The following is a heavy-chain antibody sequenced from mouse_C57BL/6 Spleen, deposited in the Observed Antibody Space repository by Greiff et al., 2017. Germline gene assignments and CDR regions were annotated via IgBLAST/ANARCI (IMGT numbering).Heavy chain of an antibody. D-gene: IGHD1-1*01. CDR1: GFTFSDYG. V-gene: IGHV5-17*01. J-gene: IGHJ4*01. CDR2: ISSGSSTI. CDR3: ARPHYYGSSMDY. Sequence: VKLVESGGGLVKPGGSLKLSCAASGFTFSDYGMHWVRQAPEKGLEWVAYISSGSSTIYYADTVQGRFTISRDNAKNTLFLQMTSLRSADTAMYYCARPHYYGSSMDYWGQGTSVTVSS.